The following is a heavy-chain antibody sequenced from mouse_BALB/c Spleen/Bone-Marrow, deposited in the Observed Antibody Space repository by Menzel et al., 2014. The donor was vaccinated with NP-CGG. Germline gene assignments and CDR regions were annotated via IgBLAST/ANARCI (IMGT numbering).Heavy chain of an antibody. CDR2: ISSGGSYT. CDR1: GFTFSNYG. V-gene: IGHV5-6*02. D-gene: IGHD2-4*01. Sequence: DVKLVESGGDLVKPGGSLKLSCAASGFTFSNYGMSWVRQTPDKRLEWVATISSGGSYTYYPDSVKGRFTISRDNAKNTLYLQMSSLKSEDTAMYYRARDTMITYYYAMDYWGQGTSVTVSS. J-gene: IGHJ4*01. CDR3: ARDTMITYYYAMDY.